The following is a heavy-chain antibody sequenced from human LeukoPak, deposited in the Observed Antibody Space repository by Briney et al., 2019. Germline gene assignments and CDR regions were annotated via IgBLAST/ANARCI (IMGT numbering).Heavy chain of an antibody. CDR1: GGSISSYY. J-gene: IGHJ5*02. V-gene: IGHV4-59*08. Sequence: PETLSLTCTVSGGSISSYYWSWIRQPPGKGLEWIGYIYYSGSTNYNPSLKSRVTISVDTSKNQFSLELSSVTAADTAVYYCARGLEALFDPWGQGTLVTVSS. CDR2: IYYSGST. CDR3: ARGLEALFDP.